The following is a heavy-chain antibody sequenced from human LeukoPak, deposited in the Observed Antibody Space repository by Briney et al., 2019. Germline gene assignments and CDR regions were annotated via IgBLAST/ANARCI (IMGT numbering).Heavy chain of an antibody. V-gene: IGHV4-34*01. CDR1: GGSFSGYY. J-gene: IGHJ4*02. Sequence: SETLSLTCAVYGGSFSGYYWSWIRQPPGKGLEWIGEINHSGSTNYNPSLKSRVTISVDTSKNQFSLKLSSVTAADTAVYYCARGPIGGYKNFDYWGQGTLVTVS. CDR2: INHSGST. CDR3: ARGPIGGYKNFDY. D-gene: IGHD5-12*01.